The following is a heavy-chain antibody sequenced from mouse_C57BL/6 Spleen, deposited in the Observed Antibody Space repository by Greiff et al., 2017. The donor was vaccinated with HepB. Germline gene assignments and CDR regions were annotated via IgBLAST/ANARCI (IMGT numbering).Heavy chain of an antibody. Sequence: QVQLKQSGADLMKPGASVKLSCKATGYTFTGYWIEWVKQRPGHGLEWIGEILPGSGSTNYNEKFKGKATFTADTSSNTAYMQLSSLTTEDSAIYYCARRWGYGSSYDYFDYWGQGTTLTVSS. CDR3: ARRWGYGSSYDYFDY. J-gene: IGHJ2*01. CDR2: ILPGSGST. CDR1: GYTFTGYW. V-gene: IGHV1-9*01. D-gene: IGHD1-1*01.